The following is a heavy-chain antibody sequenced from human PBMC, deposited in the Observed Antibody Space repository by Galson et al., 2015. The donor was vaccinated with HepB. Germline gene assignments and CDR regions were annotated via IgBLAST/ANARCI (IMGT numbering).Heavy chain of an antibody. CDR2: IYYSGST. J-gene: IGHJ6*02. D-gene: IGHD3-10*01. Sequence: SETLSLTCTVSGGSVSSGTYYWNWIRQPPGKGLEWIGYIYYSGSTNYNPSLKSRVTISVDPSKNHFSLNLSSVTAADTAVYYRARDRPYDGSGSPDGLSDYYGMDVWGQGTTVTVSS. CDR3: ARDRPYDGSGSPDGLSDYYGMDV. CDR1: GGSVSSGTYY. V-gene: IGHV4-61*03.